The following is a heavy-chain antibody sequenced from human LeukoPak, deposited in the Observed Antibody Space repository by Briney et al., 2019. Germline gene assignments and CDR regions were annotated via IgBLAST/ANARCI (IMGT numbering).Heavy chain of an antibody. CDR2: ISGSSSYI. CDR1: GFTFSSYS. Sequence: PGGSLRLSCAASGFTFSSYSMNWVRQAPGKGLEWVSSISGSSSYIYYADSVKGRFTISRDNAKNSLYLQMNSLRAEDTAVYYCARRRDIVVVPAAYNWFDPWGQGTLVTVSS. CDR3: ARRRDIVVVPAAYNWFDP. J-gene: IGHJ5*02. V-gene: IGHV3-21*01. D-gene: IGHD2-2*01.